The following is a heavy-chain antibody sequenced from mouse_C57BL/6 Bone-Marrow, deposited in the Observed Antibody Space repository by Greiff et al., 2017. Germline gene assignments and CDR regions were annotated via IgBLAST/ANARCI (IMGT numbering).Heavy chain of an antibody. J-gene: IGHJ2*01. V-gene: IGHV1-69*01. CDR3: AREGDYPDY. D-gene: IGHD2-4*01. Sequence: VQLQQPGAELVMPGASVKLSCKASGYTFTSYWMHWVKQRPGQCLEWIGEIDPSDSYTNYNQKFKGKSTLTVDKSSSTAYMQLSRLTSEDSAVYYCAREGDYPDYWGQGTTLTVSS. CDR2: IDPSDSYT. CDR1: GYTFTSYW.